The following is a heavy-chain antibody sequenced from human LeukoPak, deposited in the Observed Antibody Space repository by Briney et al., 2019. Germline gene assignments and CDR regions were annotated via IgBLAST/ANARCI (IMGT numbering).Heavy chain of an antibody. CDR1: GFTFDDYA. V-gene: IGHV3-43*02. CDR3: AKECSGGSCWFDY. CDR2: ISGDGGST. J-gene: IGHJ4*02. D-gene: IGHD2-15*01. Sequence: PGGSLRLSCAASGFTFDDYAMHWVRQAPGKGLEWVSLISGDGGSTKYVDSVKGRFTISRDNSKNSLHLQMNSLRNEDTALYYCAKECSGGSCWFDYWGQGTLVTVCS.